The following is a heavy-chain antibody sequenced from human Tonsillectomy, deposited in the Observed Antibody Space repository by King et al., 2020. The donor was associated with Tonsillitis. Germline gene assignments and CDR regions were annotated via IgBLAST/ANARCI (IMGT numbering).Heavy chain of an antibody. V-gene: IGHV3-74*01. J-gene: IGHJ3*02. CDR3: TRVRTVGFDAFDI. CDR2: IKSDGSST. CDR1: GFTFSSYW. Sequence: VQLVESGGGLVQPGGSLRLSCAASGFTFSSYWMHWVRQSPGKGLVLFSRIKSDGSSTSYADSGKGRCTISRVNAKNTLYLQMNSLRAEDTAVYFCTRVRTVGFDAFDIWGQGTNGHRLF. D-gene: IGHD1/OR15-1a*01.